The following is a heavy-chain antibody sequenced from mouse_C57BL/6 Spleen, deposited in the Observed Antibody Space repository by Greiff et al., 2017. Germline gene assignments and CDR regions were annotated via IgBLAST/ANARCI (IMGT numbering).Heavy chain of an antibody. V-gene: IGHV10-1*01. D-gene: IGHD2-1*01. CDR1: GFSFNTYA. CDR2: IRSKSNNYAT. CDR3: VRFYGNYDYAMDY. Sequence: EVKLMESGGGLVQPKGSLKLSCAASGFSFNTYAMNWVRQAPGKGLEWVARIRSKSNNYATYYADSVKDRFTIDRDDSESMLYLQMNNLKTEDTAMYYCVRFYGNYDYAMDYWGQGTSVTVSS. J-gene: IGHJ4*01.